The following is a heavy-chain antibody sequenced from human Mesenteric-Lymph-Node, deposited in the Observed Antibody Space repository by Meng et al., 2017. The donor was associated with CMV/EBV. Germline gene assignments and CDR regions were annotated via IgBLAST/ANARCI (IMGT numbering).Heavy chain of an antibody. CDR3: ARGGCTSTSCLDY. Sequence: SLKISCAASGFTVSSYWMHWVRQAPGKRLVWVSQINSDGSNTNYADSVKGRFTITRDNAKSTLYLQMSSLRAEDSAVYYCARGGCTSTSCLDYWGQGTLVTVSS. V-gene: IGHV3-74*01. CDR1: GFTVSSYW. J-gene: IGHJ4*02. CDR2: INSDGSNT. D-gene: IGHD2-2*01.